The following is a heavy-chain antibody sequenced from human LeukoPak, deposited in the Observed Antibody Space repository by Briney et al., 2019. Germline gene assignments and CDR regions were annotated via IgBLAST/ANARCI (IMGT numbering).Heavy chain of an antibody. V-gene: IGHV7-4-1*02. CDR1: GYTFTTYG. Sequence: VASVKVSCKTSGYTFTTYGISWVRQAPGQGLEWMGWINTNTGNPTYAQGFTGRFVFSLDTSVSTAYLQISSLKAKDTAVYYCAGTTPYYYGSGPRTFDYWGQGTLVTVSS. CDR3: AGTTPYYYGSGPRTFDY. D-gene: IGHD3-10*01. J-gene: IGHJ4*02. CDR2: INTNTGNP.